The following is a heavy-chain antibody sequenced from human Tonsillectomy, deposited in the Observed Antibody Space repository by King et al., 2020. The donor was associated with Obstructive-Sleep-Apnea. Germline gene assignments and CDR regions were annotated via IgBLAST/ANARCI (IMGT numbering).Heavy chain of an antibody. D-gene: IGHD3-9*01. Sequence: VQLVESGGGLVKPGGSLRLSCAASGFTFSGYTMNWVRQAPGKGLEWVSCISSSSSHMYYADSMKGRFTISRDNAKNSLYLQMNSLRAEDTAVYYCARDLPYYNILTGYYRGSFDIWGQGTMVTVSS. CDR1: GFTFSGYT. V-gene: IGHV3-21*01. J-gene: IGHJ3*02. CDR2: ISSSSSHM. CDR3: ARDLPYYNILTGYYRGSFDI.